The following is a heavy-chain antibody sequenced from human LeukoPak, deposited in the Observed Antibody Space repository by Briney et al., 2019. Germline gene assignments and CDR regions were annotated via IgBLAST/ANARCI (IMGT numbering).Heavy chain of an antibody. Sequence: PSDTLSLTRTVSGGSISSYYWSWIRQPPRKALEGVGYIYYSGSTNYNPSLKSRVTISLVTSYNQFSMKLSYATAADTAVYYYKTHGGDAYNPDYWGQGTLVTVSS. CDR3: KTHGGDAYNPDY. CDR2: IYYSGST. J-gene: IGHJ4*02. V-gene: IGHV4-59*08. D-gene: IGHD5-24*01. CDR1: GGSISSYY.